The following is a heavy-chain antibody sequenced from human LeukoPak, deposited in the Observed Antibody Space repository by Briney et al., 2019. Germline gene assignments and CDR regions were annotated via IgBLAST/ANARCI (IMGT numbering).Heavy chain of an antibody. V-gene: IGHV4-4*07. Sequence: SETQSLTCSVAGGSVSSYFWSWIRQPAGKGLEWIGRIYSSGTTNYNPSLKSRVTMSVDTSKNQFSLKLNSVTAADTAVYYCARGPRSGHHDYWGQGVLVTVSS. CDR3: ARGPRSGHHDY. D-gene: IGHD6-25*01. CDR2: IYSSGTT. CDR1: GGSVSSYF. J-gene: IGHJ4*02.